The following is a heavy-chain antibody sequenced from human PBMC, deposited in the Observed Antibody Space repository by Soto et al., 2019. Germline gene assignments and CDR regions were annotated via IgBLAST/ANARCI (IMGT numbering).Heavy chain of an antibody. D-gene: IGHD5-18*01. CDR2: LYSSGTT. CDR1: GFSVTNSY. Sequence: EVQLVETGGGLIQPGGSLRLSCTVSGFSVTNSYIKWVRQAPGKGLEWVSILYSSGTTYYADSVRGRFTVSRDDSKNTLFLHMNCLRADDTAVYYCARDWSKFSYNYPYYYAMDAWGQGTTVTVSS. CDR3: ARDWSKFSYNYPYYYAMDA. J-gene: IGHJ6*02. V-gene: IGHV3-53*02.